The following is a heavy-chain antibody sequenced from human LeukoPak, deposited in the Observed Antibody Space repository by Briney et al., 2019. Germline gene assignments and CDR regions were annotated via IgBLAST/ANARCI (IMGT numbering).Heavy chain of an antibody. J-gene: IGHJ5*02. CDR1: GDSISSYY. V-gene: IGHV4-59*08. CDR2: IYYSGST. CDR3: ARLYYDSSRYPNWFDP. Sequence: SETVSLTCTVSGDSISSYYWSWIQQPPGKGLEWIGYIYYSGSTNYNPSLKSRVTISVDTSKNQFSLKLSSVTAADTAVYYCARLYYDSSRYPNWFDPWGQGTLVTVSS. D-gene: IGHD3-22*01.